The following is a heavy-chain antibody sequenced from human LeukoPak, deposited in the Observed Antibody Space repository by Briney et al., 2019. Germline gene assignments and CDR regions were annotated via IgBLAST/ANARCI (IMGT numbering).Heavy chain of an antibody. Sequence: PGGSLRLSCAASGFTFSSYAMHWVRQAPGKGLEWVAVISYDGSNKYYADSVKGRFTISRDNSKNTLYLQMNSLRAEDTAVYYCARDRYGSGSHDAFDIWGQGTMVTVSS. CDR1: GFTFSSYA. J-gene: IGHJ3*02. CDR3: ARDRYGSGSHDAFDI. D-gene: IGHD3-10*01. V-gene: IGHV3-30-3*01. CDR2: ISYDGSNK.